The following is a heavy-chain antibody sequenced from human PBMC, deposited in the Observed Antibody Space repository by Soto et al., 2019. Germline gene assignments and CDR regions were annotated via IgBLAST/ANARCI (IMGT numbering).Heavy chain of an antibody. V-gene: IGHV1-18*01. J-gene: IGHJ5*02. CDR3: ARVPRSSIAAAVSWFDP. CDR1: GYTFTSYG. Sequence: ASVKVSCKASGYTFTSYGISWVRQAPGQGLEWMGWISAYNGNTNYAQKLQGRVTMTTDTSTSTAYMELRSLRSDDTAVYYCARVPRSSIAAAVSWFDPWGQGTLVTVSS. D-gene: IGHD6-13*01. CDR2: ISAYNGNT.